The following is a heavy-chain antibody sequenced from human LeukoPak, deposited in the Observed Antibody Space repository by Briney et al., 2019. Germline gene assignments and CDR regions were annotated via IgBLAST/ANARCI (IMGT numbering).Heavy chain of an antibody. CDR3: ARDRILGIAEYHFDY. Sequence: GGSLRLSCAASGFTFSSYSMNWVRQAPGKGLEWVAVISYDGSTKYYADSVKGRVTISKDNSKNTMYLQMNSLRAEDTAVYYCARDRILGIAEYHFDYWGQGTLVTVSS. V-gene: IGHV3-30*03. J-gene: IGHJ4*02. D-gene: IGHD6-13*01. CDR2: ISYDGSTK. CDR1: GFTFSSYS.